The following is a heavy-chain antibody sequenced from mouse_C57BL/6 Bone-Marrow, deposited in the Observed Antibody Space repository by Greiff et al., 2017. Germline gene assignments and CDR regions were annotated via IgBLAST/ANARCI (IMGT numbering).Heavy chain of an antibody. Sequence: EVNVVESGGGLVKPGGSLKLSCAASGFTFSSYTMSWVRQTPEKRLAWVATISGGGGNTYYPASVKGRFTISRDNAKNTLYLQMSSLRSEDTALYYCARRNGYYVSRAWFAYWGQGTLVTVSA. CDR3: ARRNGYYVSRAWFAY. V-gene: IGHV5-9*01. J-gene: IGHJ3*01. D-gene: IGHD2-3*01. CDR1: GFTFSSYT. CDR2: ISGGGGNT.